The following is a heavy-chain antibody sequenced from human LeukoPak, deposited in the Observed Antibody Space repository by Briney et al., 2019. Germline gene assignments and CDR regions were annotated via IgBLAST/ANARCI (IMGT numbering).Heavy chain of an antibody. J-gene: IGHJ5*02. CDR2: IIPIFGTA. V-gene: IGHV1-69*13. CDR1: GGTFSSYA. D-gene: IGHD1-7*01. Sequence: ASEKVSCKASGGTFSSYAISWVRQAPGQGLEWMGGIIPIFGTANYAQKFQGRVTITADESTSTAYMELSSLRSEDTAVYYCARDRLELRWFDPWGQGTLVTVSS. CDR3: ARDRLELRWFDP.